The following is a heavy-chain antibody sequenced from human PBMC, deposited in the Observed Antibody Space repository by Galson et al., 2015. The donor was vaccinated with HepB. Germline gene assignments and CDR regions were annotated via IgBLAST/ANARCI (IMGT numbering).Heavy chain of an antibody. V-gene: IGHV3-11*03. Sequence: SLRLSCAASGFTFSDYYMNWIRQAPGKGLEWVSWICSGGSDTNYADSVRGRFTVSRDNAKNSLYLQMISLRAEDTAVYYCATQGLPGVWAPPDNWGQGILVTVSS. J-gene: IGHJ4*02. CDR1: GFTFSDYY. CDR3: ATQGLPGVWAPPDN. CDR2: ICSGGSDT. D-gene: IGHD3-9*01.